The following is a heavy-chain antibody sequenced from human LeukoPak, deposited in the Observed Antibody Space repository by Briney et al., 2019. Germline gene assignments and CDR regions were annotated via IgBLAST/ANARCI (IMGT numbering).Heavy chain of an antibody. Sequence: PSETLSLTCAVYGGSFSDYYWSWIRQSPGKGLGWIGEINHSGSTKYNPSIKSRVAISIDTSKNQFSLHLTSVTAADTAVYYCARGGATPMVFRYWGRGTLVTVSS. CDR3: ARGGATPMVFRY. V-gene: IGHV4-34*01. CDR1: GGSFSDYY. J-gene: IGHJ4*02. CDR2: INHSGST. D-gene: IGHD3-10*01.